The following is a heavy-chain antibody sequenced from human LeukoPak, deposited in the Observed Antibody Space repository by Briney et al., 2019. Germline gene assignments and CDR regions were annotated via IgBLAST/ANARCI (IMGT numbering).Heavy chain of an antibody. V-gene: IGHV3-30*04. CDR2: ISYDGSNK. J-gene: IGHJ4*02. CDR3: TRSTGWYNYFDY. CDR1: GFTFSTYV. Sequence: PGGSLRLSCAASGFTFSTYVMNWVRQAPGKGLEWVAVISYDGSNKYYADSVKGRFTISRDNAKNSLYLQMNSLRAEDVALYYCTRSTGWYNYFDYWGQGALVTVSS. D-gene: IGHD6-19*01.